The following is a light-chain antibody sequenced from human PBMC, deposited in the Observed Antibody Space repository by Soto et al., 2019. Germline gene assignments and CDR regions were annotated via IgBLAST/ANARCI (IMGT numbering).Light chain of an antibody. V-gene: IGLV2-8*01. CDR2: DVS. Sequence: QCVLTQRPSASGSPGQSVASSCTVTSSDVGGYNYVSWYQQHPGKAPKLVIYDVSERPSGVPDRFSGSKSGNTASLTVSGLQVEDEADYYCSSHVDPNNPSLLATGTKVTVL. J-gene: IGLJ1*01. CDR3: SSHVDPNNPSL. CDR1: SSDVGGYNY.